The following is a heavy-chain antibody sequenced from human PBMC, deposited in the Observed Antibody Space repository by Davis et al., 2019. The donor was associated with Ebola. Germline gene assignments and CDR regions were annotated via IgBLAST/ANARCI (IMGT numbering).Heavy chain of an antibody. V-gene: IGHV3-48*04. CDR1: GFSFSRYD. D-gene: IGHD6-19*01. CDR3: GSVRSGEPFEY. Sequence: GESLKISCVASGFSFSRYDMNWVRQAPGKGLEWVSYISSGSSTLKYADSVKGRFTISRANAKNTLYLQMNSLRAEDTAVYYCGSVRSGEPFEYWGQGTLVTVSS. CDR2: ISSGSSTL. J-gene: IGHJ4*02.